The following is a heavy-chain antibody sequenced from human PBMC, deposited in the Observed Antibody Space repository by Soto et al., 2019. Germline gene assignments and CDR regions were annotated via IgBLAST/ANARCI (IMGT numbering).Heavy chain of an antibody. CDR3: AKDPKVAAAGTEAVDY. J-gene: IGHJ4*02. D-gene: IGHD6-13*01. CDR1: GFTFSSYG. V-gene: IGHV3-30*18. Sequence: GGSLRLSCAASGFTFSSYGMHWVRQAPGKGLEWVAVISYDGSNKYYADSVKGRFTISRDNSKNTLYLQMNSLRAEDTAVYYCAKDPKVAAAGTEAVDYWGQGTLVTVSS. CDR2: ISYDGSNK.